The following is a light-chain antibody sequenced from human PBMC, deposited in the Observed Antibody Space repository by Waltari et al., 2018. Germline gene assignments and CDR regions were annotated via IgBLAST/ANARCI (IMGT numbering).Light chain of an antibody. V-gene: IGLV3-25*03. Sequence: SYELTQPPSVTVSPGQTARIACSGDALTDQYVHWYQQRPGRAPVVVIYKDTKRPSGIPERFSGSSSGKTVTLTISGVQAEGESDYYCQSADSTGSDVVFGGGTKLTVL. J-gene: IGLJ2*01. CDR2: KDT. CDR1: ALTDQY. CDR3: QSADSTGSDVV.